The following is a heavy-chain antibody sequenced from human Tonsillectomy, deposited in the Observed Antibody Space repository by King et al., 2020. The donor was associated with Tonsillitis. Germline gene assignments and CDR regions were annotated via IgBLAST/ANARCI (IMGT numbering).Heavy chain of an antibody. CDR2: FWHDGRNK. V-gene: IGHV3-33*01. CDR1: GFTFGTYG. J-gene: IGHJ4*02. D-gene: IGHD3-22*01. CDR3: ARGRAYYYDNSGYYFDYFDY. Sequence: VQLVESGGGVVQPGRSLRLSCAASGFTFGTYGMHWVRQAPGKGLEWGAVFWHDGRNKFYAESVGGRFTLSRDNSKNTLYLQMNSLRAEETAVYYCARGRAYYYDNSGYYFDYFDYWGQGTLVTVSS.